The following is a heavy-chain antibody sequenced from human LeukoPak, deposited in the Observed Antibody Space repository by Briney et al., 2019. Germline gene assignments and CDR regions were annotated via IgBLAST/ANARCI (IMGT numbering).Heavy chain of an antibody. V-gene: IGHV1-46*03. CDR3: ATDSEKRGRYYYYGMDV. D-gene: IGHD1-26*01. J-gene: IGHJ6*02. CDR2: INPGGGST. Sequence: GASVKVSCKTSGYSFITYYIHWVRQAPGQGLEWMGFINPGGGSTSYAQKFQGRVTVTRDTSTSTVYMEVSSLRSEDTAVYYCATDSEKRGRYYYYGMDVWGQGTTVTVSS. CDR1: GYSFITYY.